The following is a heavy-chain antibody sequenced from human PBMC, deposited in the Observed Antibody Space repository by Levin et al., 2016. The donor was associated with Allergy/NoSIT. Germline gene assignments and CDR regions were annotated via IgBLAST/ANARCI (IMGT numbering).Heavy chain of an antibody. Sequence: WIRQPPGKGLEWISYITSSGSTIYQADSVKGRFTISRDNAKNSLYLQMNSLRAEDTAVYYCARLGRYNWFDPWGQGTLVTVSS. CDR3: ARLGRYNWFDP. J-gene: IGHJ5*02. D-gene: IGHD1-26*01. CDR2: ITSSGSTI. V-gene: IGHV3-11*04.